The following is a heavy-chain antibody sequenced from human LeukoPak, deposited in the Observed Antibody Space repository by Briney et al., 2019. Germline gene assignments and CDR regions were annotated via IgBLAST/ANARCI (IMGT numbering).Heavy chain of an antibody. CDR2: INPSGGST. D-gene: IGHD2/OR15-2a*01. CDR3: ARGKLPNILIDY. V-gene: IGHV1-46*01. Sequence: AASVTISCKASGYAFTSYYMHWVRQAPGQGLEWMGIINPSGGSTSYAQKLQGRVTMTRDTSTSTVYMELSSLRSEDTAVYYCARGKLPNILIDYWGQGTLVTVSS. J-gene: IGHJ4*02. CDR1: GYAFTSYY.